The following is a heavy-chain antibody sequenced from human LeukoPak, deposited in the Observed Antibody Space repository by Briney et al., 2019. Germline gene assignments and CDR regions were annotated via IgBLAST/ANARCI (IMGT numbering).Heavy chain of an antibody. V-gene: IGHV3-33*06. Sequence: GGSLRPSCAASGFTFSYYAMHWVRQGPGNGLEWVAVIWRDGNNKYYADSVKGRFTISRDNARSILYLQMSSLRAEDTAVYYCVKDLRDMWTFDYWGQGTLVTVSS. CDR1: GFTFSYYA. CDR3: VKDLRDMWTFDY. J-gene: IGHJ4*02. D-gene: IGHD2-21*01. CDR2: IWRDGNNK.